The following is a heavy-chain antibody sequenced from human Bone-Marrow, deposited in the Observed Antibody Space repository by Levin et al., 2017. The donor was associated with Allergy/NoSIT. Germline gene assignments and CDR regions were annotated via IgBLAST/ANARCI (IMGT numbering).Heavy chain of an antibody. CDR1: GFTFSSYG. J-gene: IGHJ4*02. D-gene: IGHD6-19*01. CDR3: ARDSQAVAGGLVGY. CDR2: IWYDGSNK. V-gene: IGHV3-33*01. Sequence: GGSLRLSCAASGFTFSSYGMHWVRQAPGKGLEWVAVIWYDGSNKYYADSVKGRFTISRDNSKNTLYLQMNSLRAEDTAVYYCARDSQAVAGGLVGYWGQGTLVTVSS.